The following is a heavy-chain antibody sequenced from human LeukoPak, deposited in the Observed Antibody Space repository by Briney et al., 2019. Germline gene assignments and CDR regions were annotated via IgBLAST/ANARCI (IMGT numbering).Heavy chain of an antibody. Sequence: GGSLRLSCAASGLTFSNYAMNWVRQASGRGLEWVSGITDSGRKTYYADSVKGRFSISRDNSKDTVYLQMSDLRAEDTAVYYCAKITKATTPNYWGQGTLVTVSS. D-gene: IGHD4-17*01. V-gene: IGHV3-23*01. CDR1: GLTFSNYA. J-gene: IGHJ4*02. CDR2: ITDSGRKT. CDR3: AKITKATTPNY.